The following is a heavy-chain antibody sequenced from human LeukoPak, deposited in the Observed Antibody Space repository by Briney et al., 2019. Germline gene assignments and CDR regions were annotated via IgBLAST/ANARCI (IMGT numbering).Heavy chain of an antibody. CDR2: IIPIFGTA. V-gene: IGHV1-69*13. J-gene: IGHJ4*02. CDR3: AREEGRFLEWSDAAFDY. Sequence: SVKVSCKASGGTFSSYAISWVRQAPGQGLEWMGGIIPIFGTANYAQKFQGRVTITADESTSTAYMELSSLRSEDTAVYYCAREEGRFLEWSDAAFDYWGQGTLVTVSS. D-gene: IGHD3-3*01. CDR1: GGTFSSYA.